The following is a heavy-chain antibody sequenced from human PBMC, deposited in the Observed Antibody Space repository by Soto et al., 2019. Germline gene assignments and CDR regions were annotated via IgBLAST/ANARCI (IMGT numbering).Heavy chain of an antibody. CDR2: ISYDGNNK. Sequence: QVQLVESGGGVVQPGRSLRLSCAASGFTFSNNGIHWVRQAPGKGLEWVAVISYDGNNKYYADSVKGRLTISRDNSKNTLYLQMNSLRAEDMAVYYCAKDLPGPYPARHDYFDYWGQGTLVTVSS. CDR1: GFTFSNNG. V-gene: IGHV3-30*18. J-gene: IGHJ4*02. D-gene: IGHD2-2*01. CDR3: AKDLPGPYPARHDYFDY.